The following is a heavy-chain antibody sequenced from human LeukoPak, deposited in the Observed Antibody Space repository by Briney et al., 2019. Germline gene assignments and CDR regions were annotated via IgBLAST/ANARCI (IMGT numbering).Heavy chain of an antibody. Sequence: GGSLRLSCAASGFTFSSYAMSWVRQAPGKGLEWVSAISGSGGSTYYADSVKGRFTISRDNSKNTLYLQMSSLRAEDTAVHYCAKWRIVATTGYYFDYWGQGTLVTVSS. V-gene: IGHV3-23*01. CDR3: AKWRIVATTGYYFDY. J-gene: IGHJ4*02. CDR2: ISGSGGST. D-gene: IGHD5-12*01. CDR1: GFTFSSYA.